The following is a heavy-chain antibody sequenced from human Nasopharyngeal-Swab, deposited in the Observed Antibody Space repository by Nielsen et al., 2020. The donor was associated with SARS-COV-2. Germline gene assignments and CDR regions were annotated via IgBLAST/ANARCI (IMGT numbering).Heavy chain of an antibody. J-gene: IGHJ6*02. Sequence: SGPTLVKPTATLTLTCTVSGFSLSNATMGVSWIRQPPGKALEWLAHIFSNDEKFYSTSLKSRLTISKDTTKSQVVLTMTNMDPVDTATYYCARIEVVVPAAIQEGYYYGMDVWGQGTTVTVSS. CDR2: IFSNDEK. CDR3: ARIEVVVPAAIQEGYYYGMDV. CDR1: GFSLSNATMG. D-gene: IGHD2-2*01. V-gene: IGHV2-26*01.